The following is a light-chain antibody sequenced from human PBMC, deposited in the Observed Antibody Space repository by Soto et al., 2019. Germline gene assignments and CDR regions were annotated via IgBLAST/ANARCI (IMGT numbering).Light chain of an antibody. CDR1: QSVSSY. Sequence: EIVLTQSPATPSLSPGGRATLSCKASQSVSSYLAWYQQKPGQAPRLLIYDASNRATGIPARFSGSGSGTDFTLTISSLENEDVAVYYCQQRSNWTFTFGPGTRLEIK. CDR3: QQRSNWTFT. CDR2: DAS. J-gene: IGKJ5*01. V-gene: IGKV3-11*01.